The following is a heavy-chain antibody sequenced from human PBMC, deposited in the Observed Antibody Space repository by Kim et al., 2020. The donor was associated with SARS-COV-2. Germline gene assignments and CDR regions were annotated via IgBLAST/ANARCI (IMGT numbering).Heavy chain of an antibody. CDR2: INSVANRI. CDR3: ARANQYDSTGYRYGMDV. Sequence: GGSLRLSCAASGFTFSSDWMYWVRQAPGKGLLWVSRINSVANRIMYADSVKGRFTISRDNAKKTLYLQMNSLRAEDTAVYYCARANQYDSTGYRYGMDVWGQGTTVTVSS. V-gene: IGHV3-74*03. J-gene: IGHJ6*02. D-gene: IGHD3-22*01. CDR1: GFTFSSDW.